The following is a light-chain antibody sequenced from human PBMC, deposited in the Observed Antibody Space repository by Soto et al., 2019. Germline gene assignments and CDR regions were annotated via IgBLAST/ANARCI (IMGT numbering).Light chain of an antibody. CDR1: QSISSSY. Sequence: EIVLTQSPGTLSLSPGERATLSCRASQSISSSYLAWYQQKPGQAPRLLIYDASSRATGIPDRFSGSGSGTDFTLTINRLETEDYAVYHCQQYHSAPRTFGQGTKVDIK. J-gene: IGKJ1*01. V-gene: IGKV3-20*01. CDR2: DAS. CDR3: QQYHSAPRT.